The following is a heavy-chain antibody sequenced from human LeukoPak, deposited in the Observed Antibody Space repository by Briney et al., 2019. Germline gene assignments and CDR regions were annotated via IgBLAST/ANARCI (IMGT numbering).Heavy chain of an antibody. J-gene: IGHJ3*02. Sequence: AGRSLRLSCAASGFTFGTYFMHWVRQAPGKGLEWVADIASDGSHTFYVESVKGRFTISRDNSKNTLYLQMNSLRAEDTAVYFCARERQDTILHSGAFDIWGQGTMVTVSS. CDR2: IASDGSHT. CDR3: ARERQDTILHSGAFDI. D-gene: IGHD2-21*01. CDR1: GFTFGTYF. V-gene: IGHV3-30-3*01.